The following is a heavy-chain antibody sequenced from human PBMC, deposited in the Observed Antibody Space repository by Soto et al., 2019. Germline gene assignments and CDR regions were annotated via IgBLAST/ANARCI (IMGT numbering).Heavy chain of an antibody. CDR3: AKRGLGYCSTTSCRGRWFDP. CDR2: ISGSGDST. CDR1: GFTFSNYA. Sequence: GGSLRLSCAASGFTFSNYAMSWVRQAPGKGLEWVSAISGSGDSTYYADSVKGRFTISRDNSKNTLYLQMNSLRAEDTAVYYCAKRGLGYCSTTSCRGRWFDPWGQGTLVTVSS. J-gene: IGHJ5*02. V-gene: IGHV3-23*01. D-gene: IGHD2-2*01.